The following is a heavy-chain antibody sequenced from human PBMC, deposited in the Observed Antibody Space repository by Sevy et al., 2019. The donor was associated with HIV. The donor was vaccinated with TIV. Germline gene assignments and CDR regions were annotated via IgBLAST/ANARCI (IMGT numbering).Heavy chain of an antibody. CDR2: ISSSSII. CDR1: GFTFSNYG. V-gene: IGHV3-48*02. CDR3: ARQYQLLLSY. Sequence: GALRLSCAASGFTFSNYGMTWVRQAPGKGLEWVSYISSSSIIYYADSVKGRFTISRDNAKNSLYLQMISLRDEDTAVYYCARQYQLLLSYWGQGTLVTVSS. D-gene: IGHD2-2*01. J-gene: IGHJ4*02.